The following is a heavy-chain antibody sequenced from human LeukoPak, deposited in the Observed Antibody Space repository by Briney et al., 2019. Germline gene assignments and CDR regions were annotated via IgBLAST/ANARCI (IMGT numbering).Heavy chain of an antibody. Sequence: GASVKVSCKASRYTFTSYAVNGVRQAPGQGLEWMGYINTNTGDPKYAQGLRRRVVFSLDTSVSTAYPQISSLKAEDTALYYCARDNYYDSSGYLDYWGEGTLVTVSS. CDR3: ARDNYYDSSGYLDY. CDR2: INTNTGDP. J-gene: IGHJ4*02. V-gene: IGHV7-4-1*02. CDR1: RYTFTSYA. D-gene: IGHD3-22*01.